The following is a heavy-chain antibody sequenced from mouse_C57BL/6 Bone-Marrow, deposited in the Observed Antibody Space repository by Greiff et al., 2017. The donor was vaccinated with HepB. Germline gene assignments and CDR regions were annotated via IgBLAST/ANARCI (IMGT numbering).Heavy chain of an antibody. CDR1: GYTFTSYW. J-gene: IGHJ2*01. CDR3: ARWDYDVFDD. D-gene: IGHD2-4*01. Sequence: VQLQQPGAELVMPGASVKLSCKASGYTFTSYWMHWVKQRPGQGLEWIGEIDPSDSYTNYNQKFKGKSTLTVDKSSSTAYMQLSSLTSEDSAVYYCARWDYDVFDDWGQGTTLTVAS. V-gene: IGHV1-69*01. CDR2: IDPSDSYT.